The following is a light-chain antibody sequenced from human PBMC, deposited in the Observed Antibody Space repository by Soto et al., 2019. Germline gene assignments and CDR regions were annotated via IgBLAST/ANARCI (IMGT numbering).Light chain of an antibody. J-gene: IGKJ1*01. CDR3: QQSYSIPWT. CDR2: AAS. V-gene: IGKV1-39*01. Sequence: DLQMTQSPSSLSASVGDRVTITCRASQSISSYLNWYQQKPGKAPKVLIYAASVLQSGVPSRFSGSGSGTDFTLTISSLQPEDFATYYCQQSYSIPWTFGQGTKVEIK. CDR1: QSISSY.